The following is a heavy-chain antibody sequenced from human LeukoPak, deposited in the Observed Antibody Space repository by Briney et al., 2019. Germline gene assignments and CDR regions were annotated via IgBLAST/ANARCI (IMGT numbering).Heavy chain of an antibody. V-gene: IGHV3-30-3*01. J-gene: IGHJ3*02. D-gene: IGHD3-3*01. CDR1: GFTFSSYA. CDR2: ISYGGSNK. Sequence: GGSLRLSCAASGFTFSSYAMQWVRQAPGKGLEWVAVISYGGSNKYYADSVKGRFTISRDNSKNTLYLQMNSLRAEDTAVYYCAKGGTIFGVVMVYAFDIWGQGTMVTVSS. CDR3: AKGGTIFGVVMVYAFDI.